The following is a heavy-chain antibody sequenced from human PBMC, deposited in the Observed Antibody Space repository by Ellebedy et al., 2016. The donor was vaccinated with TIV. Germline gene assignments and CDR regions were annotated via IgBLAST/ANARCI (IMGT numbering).Heavy chain of an antibody. CDR3: GRGRYWGFDV. J-gene: IGHJ3*01. Sequence: SETLSLTXAVNSGSFTAFYWSWIRQSPGQGLQWLAEINHSGTTNYNPSLDSRVTISVGPSRKQFSLRVTSVTAADTAVYYCGRGRYWGFDVWGQGTVVTVSS. D-gene: IGHD2-21*01. CDR1: SGSFTAFY. CDR2: INHSGTT. V-gene: IGHV4-34*01.